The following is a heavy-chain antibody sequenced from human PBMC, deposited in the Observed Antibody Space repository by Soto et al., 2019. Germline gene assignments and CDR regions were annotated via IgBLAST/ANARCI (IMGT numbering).Heavy chain of an antibody. CDR2: ISGYNGHT. Sequence: QVQLVQSGAEVRKPGASVKVSCKASGYTFTTYGISWVRQAPGQGLEWMGWISGYNGHTKYAQKFQGRVTMTTDTSXXTVYMDLRSLRSDDTAVYYCAREGAMPYDYYGLDVWGQGTTVTVSS. CDR3: AREGAMPYDYYGLDV. D-gene: IGHD2-2*01. J-gene: IGHJ6*02. V-gene: IGHV1-18*01. CDR1: GYTFTTYG.